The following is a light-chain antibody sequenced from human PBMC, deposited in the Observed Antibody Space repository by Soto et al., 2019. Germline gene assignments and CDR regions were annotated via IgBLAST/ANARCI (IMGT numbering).Light chain of an antibody. CDR1: SSDVGSYNL. Sequence: QPASVSGSPGQSITISCTGTSSDVGSYNLVSWYQQHPGKAPKLMIYEDSKRPSGVSNRFFGSKSGNTASLTISGLQAEDEADYFCCSYARGSTLVFGGGTKVTVL. J-gene: IGLJ3*02. V-gene: IGLV2-23*01. CDR3: CSYARGSTLV. CDR2: EDS.